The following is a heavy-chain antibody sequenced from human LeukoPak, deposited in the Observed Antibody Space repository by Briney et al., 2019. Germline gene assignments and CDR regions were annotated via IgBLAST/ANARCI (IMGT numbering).Heavy chain of an antibody. CDR2: INSDGSST. D-gene: IGHD6-6*01. CDR3: ASMPYSSWNFDY. V-gene: IGHV3-74*01. CDR1: GFTFSSYW. Sequence: GGSLRLSCAASGFTFSSYWMHWVRQAPGKGLVWVSRINSDGSSTSYADSVKGRFTISRDNAKNTLYLQMNSLRAEDTAVYYCASMPYSSWNFDYWGQGTLVNVSS. J-gene: IGHJ4*02.